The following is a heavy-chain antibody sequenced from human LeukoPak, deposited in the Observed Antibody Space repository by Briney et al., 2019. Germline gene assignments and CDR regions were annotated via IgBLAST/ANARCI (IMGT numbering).Heavy chain of an antibody. CDR1: GFTFSRHW. J-gene: IGHJ3*02. CDR2: IKEDGSKK. D-gene: IGHD3-22*01. Sequence: GGSLRLSCAASGFTFSRHWMTWVRQAPGKGLEWVANIKEDGSKKNYVDSVKGRFTISRDNTKNSLYLQMDSLSAEDTALYYCARDSNFYGSGAYYDTFDMWGQGTMVTVSS. V-gene: IGHV3-7*03. CDR3: ARDSNFYGSGAYYDTFDM.